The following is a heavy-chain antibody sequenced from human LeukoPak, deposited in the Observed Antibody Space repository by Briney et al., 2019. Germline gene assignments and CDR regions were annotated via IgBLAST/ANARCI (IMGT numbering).Heavy chain of an antibody. D-gene: IGHD2-15*01. CDR3: GRKAGDCGGGSCYSIDY. V-gene: IGHV1-69*05. CDR2: IIPIFGTA. CDR1: GGSFSSEA. J-gene: IGHJ4*02. Sequence: SVKVSXKAFGGSFSSEAISWMRQAPGQGLEWMGGIIPIFGTANYAQKFQGRVTITTDESTSTAYMEVSSLRSEDTAVYYCGRKAGDCGGGSCYSIDYWGQGTLVTVSS.